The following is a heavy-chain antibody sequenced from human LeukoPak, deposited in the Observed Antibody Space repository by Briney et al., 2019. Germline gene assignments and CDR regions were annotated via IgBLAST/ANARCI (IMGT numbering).Heavy chain of an antibody. CDR1: GGSISSYY. J-gene: IGHJ6*02. Sequence: SETLSLTCTVPGGSISSYYWSWIRQPPGKGLEWIGYIYYSGSTDYNPSLKSRVTISVDTSKNQFSLKLSSVTAADTAVYYCARHGNSGCGYYYCYGMDVWGQGTTVTVSS. CDR3: ARHGNSGCGYYYCYGMDV. V-gene: IGHV4-59*08. D-gene: IGHD4-23*01. CDR2: IYYSGST.